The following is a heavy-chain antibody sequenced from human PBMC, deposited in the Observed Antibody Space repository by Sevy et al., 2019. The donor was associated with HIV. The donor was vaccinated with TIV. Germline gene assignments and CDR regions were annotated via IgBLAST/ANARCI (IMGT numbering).Heavy chain of an antibody. CDR1: GFTFSDYY. CDR3: ARDTRFVSDRGHWGPFDY. D-gene: IGHD7-27*01. V-gene: IGHV3-11*01. CDR2: IDTRGGTM. J-gene: IGHJ4*02. Sequence: GGSLRLSCTASGFTFSDYYMNWIRQTPGKGPEWISYIDTRGGTMDYADSVKGRFTISRDNAKNSLYLQLDSLRAEDTAVYYCARDTRFVSDRGHWGPFDYWGQGALVTVSS.